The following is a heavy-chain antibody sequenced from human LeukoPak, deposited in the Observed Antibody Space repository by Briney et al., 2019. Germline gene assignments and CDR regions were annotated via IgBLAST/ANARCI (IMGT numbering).Heavy chain of an antibody. D-gene: IGHD4-17*01. J-gene: IGHJ4*02. V-gene: IGHV4-39*01. CDR3: ARLSRERYGDYRGHFDY. CDR1: GGSISSSSYY. Sequence: SETLSLTCTVSGGSISSSSYYWGWIRQPPGKGLEWIGSIYYTGGSTYYNPSLKSRVTISVDTSKDQFSLTLSSVTAADTAVYYCARLSRERYGDYRGHFDYWGQGTLVTVSS. CDR2: IYYTGGST.